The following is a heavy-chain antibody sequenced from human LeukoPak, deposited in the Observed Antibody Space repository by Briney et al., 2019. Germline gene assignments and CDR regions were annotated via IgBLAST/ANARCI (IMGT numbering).Heavy chain of an antibody. D-gene: IGHD4-17*01. J-gene: IGHJ6*03. CDR3: ARGSYGGLVTTMKYYYYYYLAV. CDR1: GESFSGYY. Sequence: SETLSLTCTVYGESFSGYYWTWIRQPPGKGLEWVGEINDGRSTDYNPSLKSRVTISIDTSKNQFSLKLNSVAAADTAVYYCARGSYGGLVTTMKYYYYYYLAVWRKGTTVTVSS. V-gene: IGHV4-34*01. CDR2: INDGRST.